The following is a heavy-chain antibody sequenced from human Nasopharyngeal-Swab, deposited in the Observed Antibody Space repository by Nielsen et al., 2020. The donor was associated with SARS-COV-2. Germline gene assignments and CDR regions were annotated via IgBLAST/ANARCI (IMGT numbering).Heavy chain of an antibody. CDR2: ISPGDSDA. CDR1: GNTFTHYW. J-gene: IGHJ3*02. Sequence: GESLKISCTGSGNTFTHYWLGWVRQRPGKGLEWMGTISPGDSDARYSPSFRGHVTISVDNSISTTYLQWSTLRASDSAMYYCARRAGGGSYWIFDMWGQGTMVTVSS. V-gene: IGHV5-51*01. D-gene: IGHD3-10*01. CDR3: ARRAGGGSYWIFDM.